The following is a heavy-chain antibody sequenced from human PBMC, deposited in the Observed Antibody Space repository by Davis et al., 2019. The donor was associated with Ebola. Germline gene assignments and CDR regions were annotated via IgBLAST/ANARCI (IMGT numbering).Heavy chain of an antibody. CDR2: IGYDGSTL. J-gene: IGHJ4*02. Sequence: GESLKISCAASGFIFSDYYMSWIRQAPGKGLEWVSYIGYDGSTLYYADSVKGRFTISRDNAKSSVYLQMNSLRAEDTAVYYCARSGSSSSRYFDYWGQGALVTVSS. CDR3: ARSGSSSSRYFDY. D-gene: IGHD6-6*01. V-gene: IGHV3-11*01. CDR1: GFIFSDYY.